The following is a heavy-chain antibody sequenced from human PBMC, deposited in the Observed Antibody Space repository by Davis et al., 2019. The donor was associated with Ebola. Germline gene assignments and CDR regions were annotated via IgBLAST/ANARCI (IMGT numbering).Heavy chain of an antibody. CDR3: ARHGIEGSSSWGYYYYYYGMDV. D-gene: IGHD6-6*01. J-gene: IGHJ6*02. V-gene: IGHV4-34*01. CDR1: GGSFSGYY. CDR2: INHSGST. Sequence: SETLSLTCAVYGGSFSGYYWSWIRQPPGKGLEWIGEINHSGSTNYNPSLKSRVTISVDTSKNQFSLKLSSVTAADTAVYYCARHGIEGSSSWGYYYYYYGMDVWGQGTTVTVSS.